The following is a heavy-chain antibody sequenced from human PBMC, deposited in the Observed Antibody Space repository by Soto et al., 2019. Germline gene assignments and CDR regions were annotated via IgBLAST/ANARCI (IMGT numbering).Heavy chain of an antibody. CDR1: GFTFSSYS. J-gene: IGHJ6*02. D-gene: IGHD6-19*01. Sequence: LRLSCAASGFTFSSYSMNWVRQAPGKGLEWVSSISSSSSYIYCADSVKGRFTISRDNAKNSLYLQMNSLRAEDTAVYYCARDRIAVAGPGYYYGMDVWGQGTTVTVSS. CDR3: ARDRIAVAGPGYYYGMDV. CDR2: ISSSSSYI. V-gene: IGHV3-21*01.